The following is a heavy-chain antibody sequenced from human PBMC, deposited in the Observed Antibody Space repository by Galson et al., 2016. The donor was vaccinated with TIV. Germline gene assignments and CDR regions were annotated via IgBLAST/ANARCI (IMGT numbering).Heavy chain of an antibody. CDR1: GYTFTRYY. CDR3: ASPRSGSYDFDY. Sequence: SVKVSCKASGYTFTRYYIHWVRQAAGQGLEWMGIIDPSNGGTTYAQKFQGRLTLTRDTSTSTVYFELSSLTSEDTALYYCASPRSGSYDFDYWGQGTLVTVSS. CDR2: IDPSNGGT. J-gene: IGHJ4*02. V-gene: IGHV1-46*03. D-gene: IGHD6-25*01.